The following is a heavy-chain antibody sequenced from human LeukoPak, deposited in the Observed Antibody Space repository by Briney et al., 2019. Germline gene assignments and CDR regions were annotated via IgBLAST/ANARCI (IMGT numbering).Heavy chain of an antibody. J-gene: IGHJ4*02. V-gene: IGHV3-23*01. CDR1: GCTFSSYA. CDR3: AKVRGYSYPYYFDY. D-gene: IGHD5-18*01. CDR2: ISGSGGST. Sequence: GGSLRLSCAASGCTFSSYAMSWVRQAPGKGLEWVSGISGSGGSTYYADSVKGRFTISRDNSKNTLYLQMNSLRAEDTAVYYCAKVRGYSYPYYFDYWGQGTLVTVSS.